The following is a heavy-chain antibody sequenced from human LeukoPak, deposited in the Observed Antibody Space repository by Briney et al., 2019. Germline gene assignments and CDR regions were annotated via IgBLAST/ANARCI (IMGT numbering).Heavy chain of an antibody. CDR2: VSYSGST. V-gene: IGHV4-59*11. Sequence: SETLSLTCTVSGGSISGQYWSWIRQPPGKGLEWIGFVSYSGSTNYNPSLNGRVTISLDTSKNQFSLRLNSVTAADTAVYYCARDSTPESNYYYYMDVWGKGTTVTVSS. CDR1: GGSISGQY. CDR3: ARDSTPESNYYYYMDV. J-gene: IGHJ6*03.